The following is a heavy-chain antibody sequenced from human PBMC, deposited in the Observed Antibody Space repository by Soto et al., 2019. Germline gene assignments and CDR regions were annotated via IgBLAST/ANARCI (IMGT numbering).Heavy chain of an antibody. Sequence: EVQLLESGGGLVQPGGSLRLSCAASGFTFSSYDMHWGRQATGKGLEWVSAIGTAGDTYYPGSVKGRFTISRENAKNSLYLQMNSLRAEDTAVYYCARGRTAMSLSWYYYYGMDVWGQGTTVTVSS. V-gene: IGHV3-13*01. D-gene: IGHD5-18*01. CDR2: IGTAGDT. J-gene: IGHJ6*02. CDR1: GFTFSSYD. CDR3: ARGRTAMSLSWYYYYGMDV.